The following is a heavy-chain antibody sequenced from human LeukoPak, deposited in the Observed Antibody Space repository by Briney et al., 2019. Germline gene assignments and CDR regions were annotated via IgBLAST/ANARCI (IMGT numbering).Heavy chain of an antibody. CDR2: IKTKTDGGTT. J-gene: IGHJ4*02. D-gene: IGHD3-22*01. CDR1: GFTFSNAW. V-gene: IGHV3-15*01. CDR3: ARGTYYFDSSGYYPDY. Sequence: PGGSLRLSCAASGFTFSNAWMNWVRQAPGKGLEWVGRIKTKTDGGTTDYAAPVKGRFTISRDDSKNSLYLQMNSLKTEDTAVYYCARGTYYFDSSGYYPDYWGQGTQVTVSS.